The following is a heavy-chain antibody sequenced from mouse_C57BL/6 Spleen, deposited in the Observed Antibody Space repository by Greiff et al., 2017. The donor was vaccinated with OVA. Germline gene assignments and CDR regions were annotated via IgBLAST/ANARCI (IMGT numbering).Heavy chain of an antibody. Sequence: EVQGVESGEGLVKPGGSLKLSCAASGFTFSSYAMSWVRQTPEKRLEWVAYISSGGDSIYYADTVKGRFTISRDNARNTLYLQMSSLKSEDTAMYYCTRSPDGYYWYFDVWGTGTTVTVSS. J-gene: IGHJ1*03. V-gene: IGHV5-9-1*02. D-gene: IGHD2-3*01. CDR3: TRSPDGYYWYFDV. CDR2: ISSGGDSI. CDR1: GFTFSSYA.